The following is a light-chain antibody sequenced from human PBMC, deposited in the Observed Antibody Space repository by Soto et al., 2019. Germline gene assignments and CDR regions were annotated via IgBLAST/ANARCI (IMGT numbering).Light chain of an antibody. V-gene: IGLV1-40*01. CDR2: ANI. J-gene: IGLJ1*01. CDR3: QSYDNSLNGHYV. Sequence: VLTQPPSVSGAPGQRVTISCTGSSSNIGAYYDVHWYQQLPGTAPRLLIYANINRPSGVPDRFSASKSGTSASLAITGLQAEDEGDYYCQSYDNSLNGHYVFGTGTKVTVL. CDR1: SSNIGAYYD.